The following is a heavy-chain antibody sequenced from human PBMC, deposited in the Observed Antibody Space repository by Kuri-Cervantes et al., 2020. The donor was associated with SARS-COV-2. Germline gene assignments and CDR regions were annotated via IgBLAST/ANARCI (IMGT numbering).Heavy chain of an antibody. D-gene: IGHD1-26*01. Sequence: GESLKISCAASGFTFSSYAMSWVRQAPGKGLEWVSAISGSGGSTYYADSVKGRFTISRDNSKNTLYLQMNSLRAEDTAEYYCAKGWYSGSYYDALDIWGQGTMVTVSS. J-gene: IGHJ3*02. CDR2: ISGSGGST. CDR1: GFTFSSYA. V-gene: IGHV3-23*01. CDR3: AKGWYSGSYYDALDI.